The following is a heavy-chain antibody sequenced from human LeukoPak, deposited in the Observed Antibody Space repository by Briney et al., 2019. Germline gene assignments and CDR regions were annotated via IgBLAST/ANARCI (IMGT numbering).Heavy chain of an antibody. D-gene: IGHD3-22*01. CDR1: GFAFSDYY. CDR2: ISSGGSTI. V-gene: IGHV3-11*04. J-gene: IGHJ4*02. Sequence: GGSLRLSCAASGFAFSDYYMSWIRQAPGKGLEWVSYISSGGSTIKYADSVKGRFTVSRDNAKKSLYLQMNSLRAEDTAVYYCGRSQNYNDSSGYSYWGQGTLVTVSS. CDR3: GRSQNYNDSSGYSY.